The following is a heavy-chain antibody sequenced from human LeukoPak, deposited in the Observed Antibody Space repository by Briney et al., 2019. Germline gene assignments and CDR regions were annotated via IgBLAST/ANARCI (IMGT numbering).Heavy chain of an antibody. CDR3: AKEVGYGSPYFDY. V-gene: IGHV3-30*18. CDR2: ISFDESSE. J-gene: IGHJ4*02. Sequence: GGSLRLSCAASGFTFSSYTMSWVRQAPGKGLEWVALISFDESSEYYADSVKGRFSISRDNFKNTLYLQMNNARVDDTAVYYCAKEVGYGSPYFDYWGQGTLVTVSS. D-gene: IGHD5-12*01. CDR1: GFTFSSYT.